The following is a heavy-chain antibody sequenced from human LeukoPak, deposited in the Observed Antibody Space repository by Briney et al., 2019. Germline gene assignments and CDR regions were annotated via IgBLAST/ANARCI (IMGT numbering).Heavy chain of an antibody. CDR1: GGSFSNYY. D-gene: IGHD7-27*01. CDR2: VYYSGST. Sequence: PSATLSLTCAVYGGSFSNYYWSWIRQPPAKGLEWIGYVYYSGSTEYNPSLRSRVTISLEMSKRQFSLNLTSVTAADTAVYYCASNTGTVFDYWGQGALVTVSS. V-gene: IGHV4-59*01. CDR3: ASNTGTVFDY. J-gene: IGHJ4*02.